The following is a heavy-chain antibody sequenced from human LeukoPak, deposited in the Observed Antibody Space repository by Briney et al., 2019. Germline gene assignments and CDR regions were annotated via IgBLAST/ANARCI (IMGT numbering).Heavy chain of an antibody. CDR1: EFSFSSYE. V-gene: IGHV3-48*03. Sequence: GGSLRLSCAVSEFSFSSYEMNWVRQAPGKGLEWVSYISRSGSTKYYADSVQGRFTISRDNAKSSIYLQMNSLRAEDSAVYYCARHRSGFDYWGQGILVSVS. CDR3: ARHRSGFDY. J-gene: IGHJ4*02. D-gene: IGHD3-22*01. CDR2: ISRSGSTK.